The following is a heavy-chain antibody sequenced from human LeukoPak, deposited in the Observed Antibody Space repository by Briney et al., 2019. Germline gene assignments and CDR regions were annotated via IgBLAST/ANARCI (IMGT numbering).Heavy chain of an antibody. D-gene: IGHD4-23*01. V-gene: IGHV5-51*01. CDR1: ENSFSNYW. CDR2: IYPGDSHT. J-gene: IGHJ3*02. Sequence: GESLKISCKGSENSFSNYWIGRVRQMPGKGLEWMGIIYPGDSHTRYSPSFQGQVTISADKSISTAYLQWSSLKASDTAMYYCARRFAPVGGDIWGQGTMVTVSS. CDR3: ARRFAPVGGDI.